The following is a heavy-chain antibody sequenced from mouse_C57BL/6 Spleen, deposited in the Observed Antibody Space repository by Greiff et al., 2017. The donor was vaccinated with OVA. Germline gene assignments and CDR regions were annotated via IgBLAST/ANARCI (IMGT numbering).Heavy chain of an antibody. CDR1: GYTFTSYW. V-gene: IGHV1-7*01. J-gene: IGHJ4*01. D-gene: IGHD4-1*01. Sequence: VQLQESGADLAKPGASVKLSCKASGYTFTSYWMHWVKQRPGQGLEWIGYINPSSGYTKYNQKFKDKATLTADKSSSTAYMQLSSLTYEDSAVYYCAKLGREGYYAMDYWGQGTSVTVSS. CDR2: INPSSGYT. CDR3: AKLGREGYYAMDY.